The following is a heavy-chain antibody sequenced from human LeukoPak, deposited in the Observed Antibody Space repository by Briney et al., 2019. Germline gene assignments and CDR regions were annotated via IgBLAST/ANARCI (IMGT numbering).Heavy chain of an antibody. Sequence: PSETLSLTCTVSGGSISSYYWSWIRRPAGKGLEWIGRIYTSGSTNYNPSLKSRVTMSVDTSKNQFSLKLSSVTAADTAVYYCARAWVYCSSTSCYTESLVSWFDPWGQGTLVTVSS. CDR3: ARAWVYCSSTSCYTESLVSWFDP. CDR2: IYTSGST. J-gene: IGHJ5*02. CDR1: GGSISSYY. V-gene: IGHV4-4*07. D-gene: IGHD2-2*02.